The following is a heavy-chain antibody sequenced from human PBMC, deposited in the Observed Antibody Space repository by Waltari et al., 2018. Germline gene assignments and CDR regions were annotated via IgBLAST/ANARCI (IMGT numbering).Heavy chain of an antibody. CDR2: IYHSGST. CDR3: AREPLQNGDPQGYDY. CDR1: GGSISSSNW. D-gene: IGHD4-17*01. Sequence: QVQLQESGPGLVKPSGTLSLTFAVSGGSISSSNWWSWVRQPPGKGLEWIGEIYHSGSTNYNPSLKSRVTISVDKSKNQFSLKLSSVTAADTAVYYCAREPLQNGDPQGYDYWGQGTLVTVSS. J-gene: IGHJ4*02. V-gene: IGHV4-4*02.